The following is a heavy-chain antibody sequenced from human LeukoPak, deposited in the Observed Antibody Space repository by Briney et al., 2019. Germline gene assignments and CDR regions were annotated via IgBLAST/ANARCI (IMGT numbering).Heavy chain of an antibody. V-gene: IGHV3-33*01. D-gene: IGHD2-8*01. CDR3: ARAWGYCTNGVCRTDAFDI. J-gene: IGHJ3*02. CDR1: GFTFSSYG. Sequence: GGSLRLSCAASGFTFSSYGMHWVRQAPGKGLEWVAVIWYDGSNKYYADSVKGRFTISRDNAKNSLYLQMNSLRDEDTAVYYCARAWGYCTNGVCRTDAFDIWGQGTMVTVSS. CDR2: IWYDGSNK.